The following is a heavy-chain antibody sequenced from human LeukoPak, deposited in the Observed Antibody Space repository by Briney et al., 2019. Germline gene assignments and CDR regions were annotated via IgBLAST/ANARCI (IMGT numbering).Heavy chain of an antibody. CDR2: ISDDGSNK. CDR3: ARDRYCTGGTCPRAYFDY. Sequence: GRSLRLSCAGAGFIFSDYALHWVRQSPGKWLEWVAFISDDGSNKYYADSVKGRFTISRDNSKNTLYLQMNSLRVEDTAVYYCARDRYCTGGTCPRAYFDYWGQGTLVTVSS. CDR1: GFIFSDYA. D-gene: IGHD2-8*02. V-gene: IGHV3-30*04. J-gene: IGHJ4*02.